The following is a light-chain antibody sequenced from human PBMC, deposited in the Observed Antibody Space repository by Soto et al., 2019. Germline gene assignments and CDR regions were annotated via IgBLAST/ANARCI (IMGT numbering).Light chain of an antibody. CDR2: EVS. Sequence: QPALSQPASVSGSPGQSIPISCTGTDSDVGGYNYVSWYQQHPGKAPKLIIYEVSNRPSGVSTRFSGYKSGNKASLTISGLQAEDEADYSCSSYTTSSTPYVFGTGTKVTVL. CDR1: DSDVGGYNY. CDR3: SSYTTSSTPYV. V-gene: IGLV2-14*01. J-gene: IGLJ1*01.